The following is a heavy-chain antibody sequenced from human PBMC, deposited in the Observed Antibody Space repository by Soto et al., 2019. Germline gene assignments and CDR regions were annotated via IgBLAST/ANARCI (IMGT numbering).Heavy chain of an antibody. CDR3: AKNMETVFLQYGMDV. J-gene: IGHJ6*02. D-gene: IGHD3-10*01. Sequence: QVQLVESGGGVVQPGRSLRLSCAASGFTFSNYGIHWVRQAPGKGLEWVAVIWYDGSKKFYADSVRDRFTISRDNSKNTLDLQMNSLRAEDTAVYYCAKNMETVFLQYGMDVWGQGTTVTVSS. CDR1: GFTFSNYG. V-gene: IGHV3-33*03. CDR2: IWYDGSKK.